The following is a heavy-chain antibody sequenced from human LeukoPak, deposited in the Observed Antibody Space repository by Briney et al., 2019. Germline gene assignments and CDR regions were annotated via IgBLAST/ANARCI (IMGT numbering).Heavy chain of an antibody. CDR3: ARHPHRPRLRWHGGAFDI. V-gene: IGHV4-39*01. CDR2: IYYSGST. CDR1: GGSISSSSYY. Sequence: SETLSLTCTVSGGSISSSSYYWGWIRQPPGKGLEWIGSIYYSGSTYYNPSLKSRVTISVDTSKNQFSLKLSSVTAADTAVYYCARHPHRPRLRWHGGAFDIWGQGTMVTVSS. J-gene: IGHJ3*02. D-gene: IGHD4-23*01.